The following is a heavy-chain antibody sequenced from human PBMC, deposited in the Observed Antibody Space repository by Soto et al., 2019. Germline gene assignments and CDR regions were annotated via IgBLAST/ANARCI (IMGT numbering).Heavy chain of an antibody. CDR3: AKIGNYYDSSGFLKSIDY. CDR2: ISYDGSNK. CDR1: GFTFSSYG. Sequence: PGGSLRLSCAASGFTFSSYGMHWVRQAPGKGLEWVAVISYDGSNKYYADSVKGRFTISGDNSKNTLYLQMNSLRAEDTAVYYCAKIGNYYDSSGFLKSIDYWGQGTLVTVSS. D-gene: IGHD3-22*01. J-gene: IGHJ4*02. V-gene: IGHV3-30*18.